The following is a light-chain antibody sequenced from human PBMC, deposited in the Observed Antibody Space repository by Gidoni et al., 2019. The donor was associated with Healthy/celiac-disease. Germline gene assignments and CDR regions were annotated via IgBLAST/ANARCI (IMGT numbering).Light chain of an antibody. CDR1: QGISNY. V-gene: IGKV1-27*01. Sequence: DIQMTKSPSSLSASVGDRVTITCRASQGISNYVAWYKQKPGKVPKLLIYAASTLQSGVPSRFSGSGSGTDFTLTISSLQPEDVATYYCQKYNSAPWTFGQGTKVEIK. CDR3: QKYNSAPWT. J-gene: IGKJ1*01. CDR2: AAS.